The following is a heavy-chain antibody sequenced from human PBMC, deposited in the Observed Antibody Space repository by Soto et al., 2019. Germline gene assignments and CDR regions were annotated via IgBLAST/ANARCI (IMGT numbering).Heavy chain of an antibody. CDR3: ARGGGTILAPLP. J-gene: IGHJ5*02. D-gene: IGHD3-3*01. V-gene: IGHV1-2*02. CDR1: GYTFTGYF. Sequence: ASVKVSCKAFGYTFTGYFMHWVRQAPRQGLEWLGWINPNSGATKYAQKFQGRVTLTRDTSINTAYMEMSMLRSDDTAVYYCARGGGTILAPLPWGQGTLVTVSS. CDR2: INPNSGAT.